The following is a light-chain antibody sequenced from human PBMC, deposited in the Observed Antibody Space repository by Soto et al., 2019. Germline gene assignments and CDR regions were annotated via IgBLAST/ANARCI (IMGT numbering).Light chain of an antibody. J-gene: IGKJ2*01. CDR3: QQFNNYPRT. Sequence: AIQLTQSPSSLSASVGYRVTITCRASQGISSALAWYQQKPGKAPKLLIYDASSLESGVPSRFSGSGYGTDFTLTLSSLQPEDFSPYYCQQFNNYPRTFGQGTKLEIK. V-gene: IGKV1D-13*01. CDR2: DAS. CDR1: QGISSA.